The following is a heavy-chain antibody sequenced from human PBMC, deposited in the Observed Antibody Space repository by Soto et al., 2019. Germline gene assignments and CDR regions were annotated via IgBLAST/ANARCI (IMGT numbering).Heavy chain of an antibody. V-gene: IGHV3-9*01. J-gene: IGHJ4*02. Sequence: GGSLRLSCVASGFTFDAYAMHWVRQVPGKGLEWVSGISWDSGSMVYADSVKGRFTISRDNAKNSLYLQMNSLRAEDTALYYCAKDRSVGQQVNKFDYWGQGTLVTVPS. CDR3: AKDRSVGQQVNKFDY. D-gene: IGHD6-13*01. CDR1: GFTFDAYA. CDR2: ISWDSGSM.